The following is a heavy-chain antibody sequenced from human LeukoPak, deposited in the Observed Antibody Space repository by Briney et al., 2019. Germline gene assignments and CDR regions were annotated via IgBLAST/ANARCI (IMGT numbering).Heavy chain of an antibody. CDR1: GFTFSSYS. CDR2: ISSDGNDK. Sequence: GGSLRLSCAASGFTFSSYSMHWVRQAPGKGLEWVAIISSDGNDKFYADSVKGRFTISRDNSKNTLYLQMNSLRAEDTAVYYCAKEYGSGSYYYAFDIWGQGTMVTVSS. J-gene: IGHJ3*02. CDR3: AKEYGSGSYYYAFDI. V-gene: IGHV3-30*04. D-gene: IGHD3-10*01.